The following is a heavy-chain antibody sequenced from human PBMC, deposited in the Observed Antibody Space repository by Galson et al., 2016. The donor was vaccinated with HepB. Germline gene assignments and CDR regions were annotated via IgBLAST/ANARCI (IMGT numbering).Heavy chain of an antibody. J-gene: IGHJ4*02. CDR1: GFTFSDYY. D-gene: IGHD6-13*01. CDR2: ISSSGSTT. CDR3: ARVAITTAAGILDY. Sequence: SLRLSCAASGFTFSDYYMSWLRQAPGKGLEWLSYISSSGSTTYYADSVKGRFTISRDNAKNSLYLQMNSLRAEDTAVYYCARVAITTAAGILDYWGQGTLVTVSS. V-gene: IGHV3-11*01.